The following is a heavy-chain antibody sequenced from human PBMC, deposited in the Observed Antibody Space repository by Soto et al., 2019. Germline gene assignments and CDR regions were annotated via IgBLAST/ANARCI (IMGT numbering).Heavy chain of an antibody. V-gene: IGHV1-18*01. CDR2: INTHNGNT. J-gene: IGHJ6*02. CDR1: GYTFTTYG. Sequence: GASVKVSCKASGYTFTTYGISWVRQAPGQGLEWLGWINTHNGNTNYAQNLQSRVIMTADTSTSTAYMELRSLRSDDTAIYYCTREGSAPYYYYGMDAWGQGTTVTVSS. CDR3: TREGSAPYYYYGMDA. D-gene: IGHD3-10*01.